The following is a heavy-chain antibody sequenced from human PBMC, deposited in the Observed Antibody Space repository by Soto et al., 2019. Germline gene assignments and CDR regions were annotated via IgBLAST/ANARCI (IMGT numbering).Heavy chain of an antibody. D-gene: IGHD5-12*01. CDR3: ARTDGYEIEY. CDR1: GYSFVSYW. J-gene: IGHJ4*02. Sequence: EVQLVQSGAEVKKPGESLQISCKGSGYSFVSYWIAWVRQMPGKGLEWMGIIYPGDSDTTYSPSFQGQVTMSVEKSITTVYLQWSSLKASDTAMYYCARTDGYEIEYWGQGTLVTVSS. V-gene: IGHV5-51*01. CDR2: IYPGDSDT.